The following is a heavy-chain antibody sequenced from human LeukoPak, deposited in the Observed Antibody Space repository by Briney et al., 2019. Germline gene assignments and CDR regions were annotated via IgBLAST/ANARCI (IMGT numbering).Heavy chain of an antibody. J-gene: IGHJ6*02. CDR3: AKPLPYCSSTSCTGGHYGMDV. CDR1: GFTLSSYA. D-gene: IGHD2-2*01. V-gene: IGHV3-23*01. CDR2: ISGSGGST. Sequence: GGSLRLSCAASGFTLSSYAMSWVRQTPGKGLEWVSAISGSGGSTYYADSVKGRFTISRVNSKNTLYLQMNSLRAEDTAVYYCAKPLPYCSSTSCTGGHYGMDVWGQGTTVTVS.